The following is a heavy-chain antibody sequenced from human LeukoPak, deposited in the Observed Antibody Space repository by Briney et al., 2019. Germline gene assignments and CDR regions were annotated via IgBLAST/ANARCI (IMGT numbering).Heavy chain of an antibody. Sequence: EASVKVSCKASGGTFSSYAISWVRQAPGQGLEWMGGIIPIFGTANYAQKFQGRVTITTDESTSTAYMELSSLRSEDTAVYYCARDMKSSVGSSGYYYWDYWGQGTLVTVYS. CDR2: IIPIFGTA. J-gene: IGHJ4*02. CDR3: ARDMKSSVGSSGYYYWDY. V-gene: IGHV1-69*05. CDR1: GGTFSSYA. D-gene: IGHD3-22*01.